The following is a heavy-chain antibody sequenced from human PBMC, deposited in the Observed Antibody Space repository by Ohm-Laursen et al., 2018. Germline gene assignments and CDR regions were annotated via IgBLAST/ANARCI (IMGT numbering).Heavy chain of an antibody. Sequence: SVTVSCKASGYTFTSYDINWVRQATGQGLEWMGWMSPNSDNTGYAPKFQGRVTMARNTSISTAYLELSSLRSEDTAVYYCARGHSSWYRYFQYWGQGTLVTVSS. J-gene: IGHJ1*01. V-gene: IGHV1-8*01. CDR1: GYTFTSYD. CDR3: ARGHSSWYRYFQY. D-gene: IGHD6-13*01. CDR2: MSPNSDNT.